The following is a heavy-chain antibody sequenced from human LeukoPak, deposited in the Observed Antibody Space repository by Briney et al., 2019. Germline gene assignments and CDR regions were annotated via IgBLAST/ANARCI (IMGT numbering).Heavy chain of an antibody. D-gene: IGHD1-1*01. CDR1: GGSISSGGYY. CDR3: ARDRGTWNDDGFDY. CDR2: IYISGST. J-gene: IGHJ4*02. Sequence: SDTLSLTCAVSGGSISSGGYYWSWIRQPAGKGLEWIGRIYISGSTNYNPSLKSRVTMSVDTSKNQFSLKLSSVTAADTAVYYCARDRGTWNDDGFDYWGQGTLVTVSS. V-gene: IGHV4-61*02.